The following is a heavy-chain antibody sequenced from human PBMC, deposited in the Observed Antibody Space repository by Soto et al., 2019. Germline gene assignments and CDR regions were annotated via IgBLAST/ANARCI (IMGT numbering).Heavy chain of an antibody. Sequence: QVQLMQSGAEVKKPGASVKVSCKASGDTFTEYYIHWVRQAPGQGLEWMGTVNPSGGHTTYAQHFLGRVTMTRDPATSTLYMERTSLTSEDTAVYYCARGGHVVVVTAALDYWGQGTLVTVSS. J-gene: IGHJ4*02. CDR2: VNPSGGHT. V-gene: IGHV1-46*01. D-gene: IGHD2-21*02. CDR1: GDTFTEYY. CDR3: ARGGHVVVVTAALDY.